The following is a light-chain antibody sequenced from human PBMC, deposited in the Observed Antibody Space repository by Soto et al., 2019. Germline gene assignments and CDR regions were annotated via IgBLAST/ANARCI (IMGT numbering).Light chain of an antibody. CDR1: QSVSSSY. CDR2: GAS. CDR3: QQYGSSPRT. Sequence: IELTQSPCTLSLSPGQRATLSCRASQSVSSSYLAWYQQKPGQAPRLLIYGASSRATGIPDRFSGSGSGTDFTLTISRLEPEDFAVYYCQQYGSSPRTFGQGTKVDI. J-gene: IGKJ1*01. V-gene: IGKV3-20*01.